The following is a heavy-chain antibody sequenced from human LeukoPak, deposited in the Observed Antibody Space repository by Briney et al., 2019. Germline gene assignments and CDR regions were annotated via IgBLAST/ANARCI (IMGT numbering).Heavy chain of an antibody. Sequence: SETLSLTCTVSGGSISTSDYNWGWMRQPPGKGPEWIGTIYHSGSTHYNPSLESRITISIDTSKNQFSLKLSSVTAADTAVYYCARGRNAMVRGAIGQTSLYYSSYYMDVWGIGTTVTVSS. CDR1: GGSISTSDYN. J-gene: IGHJ6*03. D-gene: IGHD3-10*01. CDR2: IYHSGST. V-gene: IGHV4-39*02. CDR3: ARGRNAMVRGAIGQTSLYYSSYYMDV.